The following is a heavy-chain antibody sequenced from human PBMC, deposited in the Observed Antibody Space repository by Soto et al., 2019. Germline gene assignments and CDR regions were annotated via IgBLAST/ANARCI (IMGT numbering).Heavy chain of an antibody. Sequence: ASVKVSCKASGCTFCSYAISCVRQAPGQRLEWMGGIIPIFGTANYAQKFQGRVTITADESTSTAYMELSSLRSEDTAVYYCARGRGYYYDSSGYYYAFDYWGQGTLVTVSS. CDR2: IIPIFGTA. CDR3: ARGRGYYYDSSGYYYAFDY. V-gene: IGHV1-69*13. J-gene: IGHJ4*02. CDR1: GCTFCSYA. D-gene: IGHD3-22*01.